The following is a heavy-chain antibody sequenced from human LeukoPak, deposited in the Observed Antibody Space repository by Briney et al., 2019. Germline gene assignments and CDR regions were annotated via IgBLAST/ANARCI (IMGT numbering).Heavy chain of an antibody. Sequence: PGGSLRLSCAASGFTFSRYAMSWVRQAPGKGLEWVSAISGSGGSTYYADSVKGRFTISRDNSKNTLYLQMNSLRAEDTAVYYCAKKGDYDSSGYPIDYWGQGTLVTVSS. D-gene: IGHD3-22*01. V-gene: IGHV3-23*01. J-gene: IGHJ4*02. CDR2: ISGSGGST. CDR3: AKKGDYDSSGYPIDY. CDR1: GFTFSRYA.